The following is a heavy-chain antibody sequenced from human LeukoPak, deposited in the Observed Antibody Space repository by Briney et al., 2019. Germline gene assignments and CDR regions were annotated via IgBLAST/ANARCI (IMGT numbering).Heavy chain of an antibody. CDR1: GFTFSSYE. Sequence: PGGFLRLSCAASGFTFSSYEMNWIRQAPGKGLEWISYISNSGSTKYYADSVKGRFTISRDNAKNSVFLQMNSLRAEDTAVYYCAAVIDYWGQGTLVTVSS. CDR3: AAVIDY. J-gene: IGHJ4*02. V-gene: IGHV3-48*03. CDR2: ISNSGSTK.